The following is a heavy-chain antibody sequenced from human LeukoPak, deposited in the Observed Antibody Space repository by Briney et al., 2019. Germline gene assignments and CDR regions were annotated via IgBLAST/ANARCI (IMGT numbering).Heavy chain of an antibody. D-gene: IGHD5-18*01. V-gene: IGHV4-39*01. CDR2: IYYSKNT. Sequence: SGTLSLTCTVSGGSISSSSAYWGWIRQPPGKGLEWFGSIYYSKNTYYNPSLKSRVTISADTSKNQFSLTLGSVSATDTAVYYCVSPRGFSYGYFDYWGQGTLVTVSS. J-gene: IGHJ4*02. CDR1: GGSISSSSAY. CDR3: VSPRGFSYGYFDY.